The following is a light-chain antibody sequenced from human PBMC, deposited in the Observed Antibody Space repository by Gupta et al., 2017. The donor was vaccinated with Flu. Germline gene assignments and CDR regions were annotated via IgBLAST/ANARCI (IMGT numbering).Light chain of an antibody. V-gene: IGKV2-30*01. CDR2: KVS. CDR1: QSLVSSDGNTY. CDR3: WQHTHWPPFT. J-gene: IGKJ2*01. Sequence: EVVMSQSPLFLPVTVGQPASISCRSSQSLVSSDGNTYLNWFQQRPGQAPRRLIYKVSNRDAGVPDRFSGSGCGSLFTLEISSGEEEDIGVYYCWQHTHWPPFTFGQGTKLEIK.